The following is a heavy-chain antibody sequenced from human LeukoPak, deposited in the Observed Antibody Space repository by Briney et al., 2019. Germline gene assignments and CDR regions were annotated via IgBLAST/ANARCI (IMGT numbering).Heavy chain of an antibody. D-gene: IGHD6-13*01. J-gene: IGHJ4*02. Sequence: GGSLRLSCAASGFTFSSYSMNWVRQAPGKGLEWVSYISSSSSTIYYADSVKGRFTISRDNAKNSLYLQMNSLRAEDTAVYYCARGSSSSWYGGVFDYWGQGTLVTVSS. V-gene: IGHV3-48*01. CDR1: GFTFSSYS. CDR2: ISSSSSTI. CDR3: ARGSSSSWYGGVFDY.